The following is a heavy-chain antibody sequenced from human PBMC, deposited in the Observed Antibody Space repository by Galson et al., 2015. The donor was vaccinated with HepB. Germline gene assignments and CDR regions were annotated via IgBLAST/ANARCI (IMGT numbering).Heavy chain of an antibody. CDR3: AKVQVDYGDYRGAFDI. CDR2: ISGSGGST. D-gene: IGHD4-17*01. Sequence: SLRLSCAASGFTFSSYAMSWVRQAPGKGLEWVSGISGSGGSTYYADSVKGRFTISRDNSKNTLYLQMNSLRAEDTAVYYCAKVQVDYGDYRGAFDIWGQGTMVTVSS. CDR1: GFTFSSYA. J-gene: IGHJ3*02. V-gene: IGHV3-23*01.